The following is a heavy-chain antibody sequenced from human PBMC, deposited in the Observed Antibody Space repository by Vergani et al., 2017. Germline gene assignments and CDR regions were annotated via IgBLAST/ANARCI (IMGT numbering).Heavy chain of an antibody. CDR2: ISSSSSYI. J-gene: IGHJ4*02. D-gene: IGHD1-26*01. CDR1: GFTFSSYS. Sequence: EVQLLESGGGLVQPGGSLRLSCAASGFTFSSYSMNWVRQAPGKGLEWVSSISSSSSYIYYADSVKGRFTISRDNAKNSLYLQMNSLRAEDTAVYYCARERGQEGAFDYWGQGTLVTVSS. CDR3: ARERGQEGAFDY. V-gene: IGHV3-21*01.